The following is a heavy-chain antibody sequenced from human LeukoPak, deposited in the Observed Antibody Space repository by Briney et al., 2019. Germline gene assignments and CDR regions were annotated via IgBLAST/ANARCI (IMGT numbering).Heavy chain of an antibody. V-gene: IGHV4-39*01. J-gene: IGHJ4*02. CDR3: ATRFLVPTYYFDY. Sequence: SQTLSLTXTVSGGSISSSSYYWGWIRQPPGKGLEWIGSIYYSGSTYYNPSLKSRVTISVDTSKNQFSLKLSSVTAADTAVYYCATRFLVPTYYFDYWGQGTLVTVSS. D-gene: IGHD3-3*01. CDR1: GGSISSSSYY. CDR2: IYYSGST.